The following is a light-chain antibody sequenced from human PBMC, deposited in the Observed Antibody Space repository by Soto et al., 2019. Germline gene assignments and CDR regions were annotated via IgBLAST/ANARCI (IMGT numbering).Light chain of an antibody. CDR1: SSNIGSNY. V-gene: IGLV1-47*01. J-gene: IGLJ2*01. CDR2: RNN. Sequence: QAVVTQPPSASGTPGQRVTISCSGSSSNIGSNYVFWYQHLPGTAPKLLIYRNNQRPSGVPDRFSGSKSGTSASLAISGLRSEVETDYYCAAWDDSLSGVVFGGGTKLTVL. CDR3: AAWDDSLSGVV.